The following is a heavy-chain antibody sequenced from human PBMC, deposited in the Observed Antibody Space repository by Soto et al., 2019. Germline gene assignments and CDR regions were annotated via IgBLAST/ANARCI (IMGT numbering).Heavy chain of an antibody. CDR1: GGTFSSYA. Sequence: QVQLVQSGAEVKKPGSSVKVSCKASGGTFSSYAISWVRQAPGQGLEWMGGIIPIFGTANYAQKFQGRVTITADESTSTAYMELRSLRSEDTAVYYCARGRDGYIWDYYYGMDVCGLGTTVTVSS. D-gene: IGHD3-16*01. CDR2: IIPIFGTA. V-gene: IGHV1-69*12. CDR3: ARGRDGYIWDYYYGMDV. J-gene: IGHJ6*02.